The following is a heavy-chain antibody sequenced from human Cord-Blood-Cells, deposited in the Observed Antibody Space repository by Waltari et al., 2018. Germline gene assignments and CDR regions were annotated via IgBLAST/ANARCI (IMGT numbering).Heavy chain of an antibody. CDR1: GFTFSSYS. CDR2: ISSSSSYK. D-gene: IGHD1-7*01. Sequence: EVQLVESGGGLVKPGGSLRLSCAASGFTFSSYSMNWVRQAPGKGLEWVSSISSSSSYKSDADAVKGRFTSSRDNAKNSLYLQMNSLRAEDTAVYYCARNLDYFDYWGQGTLVTVSS. CDR3: ARNLDYFDY. J-gene: IGHJ4*02. V-gene: IGHV3-21*01.